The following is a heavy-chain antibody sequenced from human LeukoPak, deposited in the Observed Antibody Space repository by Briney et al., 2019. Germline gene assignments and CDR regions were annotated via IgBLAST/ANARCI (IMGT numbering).Heavy chain of an antibody. CDR1: GGSISSGDYY. CDR2: IYYSGST. V-gene: IGHV4-30-4*01. D-gene: IGHD6-19*01. Sequence: SETLSLTCTVSGGSISSGDYYWSWIRQPPGTGLEWIGYIYYSGSTYYNPSLKSRVTISVDTSKNQFSLKLSSVTAADTAVYYCARGSGWYVDGMDVWGQGTTVTVSS. J-gene: IGHJ6*02. CDR3: ARGSGWYVDGMDV.